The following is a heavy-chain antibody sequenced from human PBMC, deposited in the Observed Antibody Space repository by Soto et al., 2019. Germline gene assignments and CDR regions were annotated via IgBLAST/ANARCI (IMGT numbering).Heavy chain of an antibody. CDR3: AHRRTTTTIFTGFYPDWFDP. CDR2: IYWDDDK. CDR1: GFSLSSDGMG. J-gene: IGHJ5*02. Sequence: QITLKESGPTLVKPTQTLTLTCTFSGFSLSSDGMGVGWIRQAPGKALEWLALIYWDDDKRYSPSLKSRLTITKDTSKNQVFLRMTNMDPVDTATYYCAHRRTTTTIFTGFYPDWFDPWGQGTLVTVSS. D-gene: IGHD3-9*01. V-gene: IGHV2-5*02.